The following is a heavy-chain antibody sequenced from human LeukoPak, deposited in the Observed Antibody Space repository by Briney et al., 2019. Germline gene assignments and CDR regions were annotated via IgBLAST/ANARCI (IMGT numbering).Heavy chain of an antibody. J-gene: IGHJ4*02. CDR2: IKSKTDGGTT. CDR3: TTDQYSGTMTFDH. D-gene: IGHD3-22*01. Sequence: GGSLSLSCAASGFTFSNAWMNWFRQAPGKGLEWVGRIKSKTDGGTTDYAAPVKGRFTISRDDSKNTLYLQMNSLKTGDTAIYYCTTDQYSGTMTFDHWGQGTLVTVSS. V-gene: IGHV3-15*01. CDR1: GFTFSNAW.